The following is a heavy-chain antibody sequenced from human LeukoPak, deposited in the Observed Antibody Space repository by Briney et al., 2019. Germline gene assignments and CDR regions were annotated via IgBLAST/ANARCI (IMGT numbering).Heavy chain of an antibody. J-gene: IGHJ4*02. V-gene: IGHV3-7*01. Sequence: GGSLRLSCAASGFNFSNYWMSWVRQAPGKGLEWVAYIKLDGSEKDYVDSVKGRFTISRDNAKNSLYLQMNSLRGDDTAVYYCATVAGDCSGGRCYLLRFDYWGQGTLVTVSS. CDR2: IKLDGSEK. CDR1: GFNFSNYW. CDR3: ATVAGDCSGGRCYLLRFDY. D-gene: IGHD2-15*01.